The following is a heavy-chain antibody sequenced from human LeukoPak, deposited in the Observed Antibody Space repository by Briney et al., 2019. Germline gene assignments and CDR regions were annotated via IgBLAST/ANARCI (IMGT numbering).Heavy chain of an antibody. CDR1: GGSFSGYY. V-gene: IGHV4-34*01. CDR3: ARFGSLLRSFDPGSFDY. Sequence: SETLSLTCAVYGGSFSGYYWSWIRQPPGKGLEWIGEINHSGSTNYNPSLKSRVTISVDTSKNQFSLKLSSVTAADTAVYYCARFGSLLRSFDPGSFDYWGQGTLVTVSS. CDR2: INHSGST. J-gene: IGHJ4*02. D-gene: IGHD3-9*01.